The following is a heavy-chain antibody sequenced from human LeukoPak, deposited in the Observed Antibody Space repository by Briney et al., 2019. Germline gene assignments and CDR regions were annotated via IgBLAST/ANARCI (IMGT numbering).Heavy chain of an antibody. CDR1: GGTFSSYT. CDR3: ARDLTRDGYNHDIRFGMDV. Sequence: GSSVKVSCKASGGTFSSYTISWVRQAPGQGLEWMGRIIPILGIANYAQKFQGRVTITADKSTSTAYMELSSLRSEDTAVYYCARDLTRDGYNHDIRFGMDVWGQGTTVIVSS. D-gene: IGHD5-24*01. J-gene: IGHJ6*02. CDR2: IIPILGIA. V-gene: IGHV1-69*04.